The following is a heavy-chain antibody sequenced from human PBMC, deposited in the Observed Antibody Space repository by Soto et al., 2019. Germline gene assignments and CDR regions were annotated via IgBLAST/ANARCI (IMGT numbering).Heavy chain of an antibody. CDR3: ARSCISTSCYRGGAFDI. V-gene: IGHV1-3*05. D-gene: IGHD2-2*01. CDR1: GYTFTSYA. J-gene: IGHJ3*02. CDR2: INAGNGNT. Sequence: QVQLVQSGAEEKKPGASVKVSCKASGYTFTSYAMHWVRQAPGQRLEWMGWINAGNGNTKYSQKFQGRVTITRDTSASTAYMELSSLRSEDTAVYYCARSCISTSCYRGGAFDIWGQGTMVTVSS.